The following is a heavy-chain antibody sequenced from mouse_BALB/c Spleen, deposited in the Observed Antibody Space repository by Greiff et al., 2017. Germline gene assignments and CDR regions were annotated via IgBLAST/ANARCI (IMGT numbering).Heavy chain of an antibody. Sequence: QVQLQQSGAELVRPGVSVKISCKGSGYTFTDYAMHWVKQSHAKSLEWIGVISTYYGDASYNQKFKGKATMTVDKSSSTAYMELARLTSEDSAIYYCARRGDYDLFAYWGQGTLVTVSA. CDR1: GYTFTDYA. J-gene: IGHJ3*01. V-gene: IGHV1S137*01. CDR2: ISTYYGDA. CDR3: ARRGDYDLFAY. D-gene: IGHD2-4*01.